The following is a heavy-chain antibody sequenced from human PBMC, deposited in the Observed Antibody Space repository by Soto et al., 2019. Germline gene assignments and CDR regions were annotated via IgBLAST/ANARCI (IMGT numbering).Heavy chain of an antibody. CDR3: ASQQLVHYYYGMDV. Sequence: QLQLQESGPGLVKPSETLSPTCTVSGGSISSSSYYWGWIRQPPGKGLEWIGSIYYSGSTYYNPSLKSRVTISVDTSKNQFSLKLSSVTAADTAVYYCASQQLVHYYYGMDVWGQGTTVTVSS. J-gene: IGHJ6*02. CDR2: IYYSGST. D-gene: IGHD6-13*01. CDR1: GGSISSSSYY. V-gene: IGHV4-39*01.